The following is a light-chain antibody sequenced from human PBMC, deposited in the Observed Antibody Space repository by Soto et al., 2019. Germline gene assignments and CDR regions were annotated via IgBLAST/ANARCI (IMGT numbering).Light chain of an antibody. CDR2: DAS. CDR1: QSVSSN. V-gene: IGKV3-15*01. Sequence: EIVMTQSPVTLSVSPGERVTLSCRASQSVSSNLAWYQQKPGQAPSLLIYDASTRATGIPARFSGGGSGTEFTLTISSLQSEDFAVYYCQQYDNWLTGTFGQGTKVDIK. J-gene: IGKJ1*01. CDR3: QQYDNWLTGT.